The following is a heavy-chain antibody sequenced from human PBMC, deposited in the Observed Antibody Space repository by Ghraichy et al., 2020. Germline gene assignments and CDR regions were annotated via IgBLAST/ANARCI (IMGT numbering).Heavy chain of an antibody. J-gene: IGHJ4*02. CDR1: GFTFSSYA. CDR2: ISGSGGST. CDR3: ANRIVGATVGNY. V-gene: IGHV3-23*01. D-gene: IGHD1-26*01. Sequence: GGSLRLSCAASGFTFSSYAMSWVRQAPGKGLEWVSAISGSGGSTYYADSVKGRFTISRDNSKNTLYLQMNSLRAEDTALYYCANRIVGATVGNYWGQGTLVTVSS.